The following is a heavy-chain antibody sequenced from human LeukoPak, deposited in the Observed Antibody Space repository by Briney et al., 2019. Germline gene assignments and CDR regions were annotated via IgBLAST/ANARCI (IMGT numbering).Heavy chain of an antibody. V-gene: IGHV4-59*08. CDR2: IYYSGST. D-gene: IGHD3-9*01. CDR3: ARGPANYDILTGYYDY. J-gene: IGHJ4*02. CDR1: GGSISSYY. Sequence: PSETLSLTCTVSGGSISSYYWSWIRQPPGKGLEWIGYIYYSGSTNYNPSLKSRVTISVDTSKNQFSLKLSSVTAADTAVYYCARGPANYDILTGYYDYWGQGTLVTVSS.